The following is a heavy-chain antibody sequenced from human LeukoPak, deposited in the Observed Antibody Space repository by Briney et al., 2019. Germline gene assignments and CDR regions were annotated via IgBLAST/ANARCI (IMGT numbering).Heavy chain of an antibody. CDR1: GFTVSSNY. V-gene: IGHV3-53*01. CDR3: PFSNYNDAFYI. J-gene: IGHJ3*02. CDR2: IYSGGST. Sequence: PGGSLRLSCAASGFTVSSNYMSWLRQAPGKGLEWVSVIYSGGSTYYADSVKGRFTISRDNSKNTLYLQMNSLRAEDTVVYYCPFSNYNDAFYIWGQGTMVTVSS. D-gene: IGHD4-11*01.